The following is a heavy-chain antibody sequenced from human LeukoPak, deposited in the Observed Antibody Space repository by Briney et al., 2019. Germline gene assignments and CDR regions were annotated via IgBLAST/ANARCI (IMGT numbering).Heavy chain of an antibody. Sequence: PGGSLRLSCAASGFTFSSYAMSWVRQAPGKGLEWVSAISGSGGSTYYADSVMGRFTISRDNSKNTLYLQMNSLRAEDTAVYYCAKVREGEDYFDYWGQGTLVTVSS. J-gene: IGHJ4*02. CDR1: GFTFSSYA. V-gene: IGHV3-23*01. CDR3: AKVREGEDYFDY. CDR2: ISGSGGST.